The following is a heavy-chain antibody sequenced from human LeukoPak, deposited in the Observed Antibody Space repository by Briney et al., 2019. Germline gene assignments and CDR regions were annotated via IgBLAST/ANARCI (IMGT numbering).Heavy chain of an antibody. CDR2: IYYSGDT. V-gene: IGHV4-61*08. D-gene: IGHD3-10*01. J-gene: IGHJ5*02. CDR3: VRGPYGSGISNWFDP. Sequence: SETLSLTCTVSGNSISSGDNYWSWIRQPPGKGLEWIGYIYYSGDTNYNPSLQSRVTVSVDTSKNQFSLKLTSVTAADTAVYYCVRGPYGSGISNWFDPWGQGTLVIVSS. CDR1: GNSISSGDNY.